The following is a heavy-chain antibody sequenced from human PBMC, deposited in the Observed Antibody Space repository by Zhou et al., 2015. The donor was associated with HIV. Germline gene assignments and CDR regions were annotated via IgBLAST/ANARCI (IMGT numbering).Heavy chain of an antibody. Sequence: QVQLVESGGGVVRPGRSLRISCAASGFSFSSHAMHWVRQAPGKGLEWAAVIWSDGSKRDYADSVRGRFSISRDNSKNTLYLQMNSLRAEDTAVYYCARDPILRSYFDSTGHYFDYWGQGTLVTVSS. J-gene: IGHJ4*02. CDR3: ARDPILRSYFDSTGHYFDY. CDR1: GFSFSSHA. CDR2: IWSDGSKR. V-gene: IGHV3-33*01. D-gene: IGHD3-22*01.